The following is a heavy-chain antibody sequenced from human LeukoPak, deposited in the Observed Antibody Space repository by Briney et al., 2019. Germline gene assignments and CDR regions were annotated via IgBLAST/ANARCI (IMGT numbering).Heavy chain of an antibody. D-gene: IGHD1-26*01. CDR2: IYSDYSGGST. CDR1: GFSVSSNY. V-gene: IGHV3-53*01. CDR3: ATEGGNYLTKLND. J-gene: IGHJ4*02. Sequence: GGSLRLSCAASGFSVSSNYMTWVRQAPGKGLEWVSIIYSDYSGGSTYYADSVKGRFTISRDNSKNMLYLQMNSLRAEDTAVYYCATEGGNYLTKLNDWGQGTLVTVSS.